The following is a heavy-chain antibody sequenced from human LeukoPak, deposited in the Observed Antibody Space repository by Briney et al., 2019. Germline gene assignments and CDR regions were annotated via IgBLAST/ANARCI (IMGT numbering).Heavy chain of an antibody. Sequence: PGGSLRLSCAASGFAFSSNWMHWVCQTPGKGLVWVSHINSDGSWTSYADSVKGRFTISKDNAKNTVYLQMNSLRAEDTAVYYCVSFYETYWGRGTLVTVSS. CDR2: INSDGSWT. CDR3: VSFYETY. D-gene: IGHD2/OR15-2a*01. V-gene: IGHV3-74*01. CDR1: GFAFSSNW. J-gene: IGHJ4*02.